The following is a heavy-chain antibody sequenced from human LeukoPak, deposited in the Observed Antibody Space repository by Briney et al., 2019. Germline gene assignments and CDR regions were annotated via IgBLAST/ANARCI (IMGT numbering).Heavy chain of an antibody. J-gene: IGHJ6*04. D-gene: IGHD3-10*02. CDR1: GFTFSTSD. CDR2: IGTGGDT. Sequence: PGGSLRLSCAASGFTFSTSDMHWVRHVTGKGLEWVSAIGTGGDTYYPGSVKGRFTISRDNAENSLYLQMNSLRAEDTAVYYCAELGITMIGGVWGKGTTVTISS. CDR3: AELGITMIGGV. V-gene: IGHV3-13*01.